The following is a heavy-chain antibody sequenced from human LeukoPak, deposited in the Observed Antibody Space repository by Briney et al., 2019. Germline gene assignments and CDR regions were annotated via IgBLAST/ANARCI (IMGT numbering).Heavy chain of an antibody. CDR1: GGSISSGGYY. D-gene: IGHD4-17*01. CDR3: ARNKGYDYGDYGWFDP. CDR2: IYYSGST. J-gene: IGHJ5*02. V-gene: IGHV4-31*03. Sequence: SETLSLTCTVSGGSISSGGYYWRWIRQHPGKGLEWIGYIYYSGSTYYNPSLKSRVTISVDTSKNQFSLKLSSVTAADTAVYYCARNKGYDYGDYGWFDPWGQGTLVTVSS.